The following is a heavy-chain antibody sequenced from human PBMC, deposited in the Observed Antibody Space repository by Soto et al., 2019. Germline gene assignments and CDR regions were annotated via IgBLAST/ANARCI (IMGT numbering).Heavy chain of an antibody. CDR2: IYYSGST. CDR3: AGGGYYSEYFQH. CDR1: GGSISSGGYY. V-gene: IGHV4-31*03. J-gene: IGHJ1*01. Sequence: QVQLQESGPGLVKPSQTLSLTCTVSGGSISSGGYYWSWIRQHPGKGLEWIGYIYYSGSTYYNPSLKSRVIISVDTSKNQFSPKLSSVTAAYTAVYYCAGGGYYSEYFQHCGQGTLVTVSS. D-gene: IGHD1-26*01.